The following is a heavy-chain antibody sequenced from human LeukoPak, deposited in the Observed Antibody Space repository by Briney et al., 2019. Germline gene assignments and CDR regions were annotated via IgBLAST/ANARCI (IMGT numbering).Heavy chain of an antibody. V-gene: IGHV1-46*01. Sequence: ASVKVSCKASGYTFTSYDINWVRQATGQGLEWMGIINPSGGSTSYAQKFQGRVTITADKSTSTAYMELSSLRSEDTAVYYCARDFVAGLMDVWGQGTTVTVSS. CDR2: INPSGGST. CDR1: GYTFTSYD. J-gene: IGHJ6*02. D-gene: IGHD6-19*01. CDR3: ARDFVAGLMDV.